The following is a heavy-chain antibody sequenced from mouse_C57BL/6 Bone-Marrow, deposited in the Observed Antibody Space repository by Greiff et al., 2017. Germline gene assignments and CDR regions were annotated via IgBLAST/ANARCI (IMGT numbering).Heavy chain of an antibody. J-gene: IGHJ4*01. V-gene: IGHV1-26*01. D-gene: IGHD2-3*01. CDR2: INPNNGGT. CDR3: AIDGYSYAMDY. Sequence: EVKVVESGPELVKPGASVKISCKASGYTFTDYYMNWVKQSHGKSLEWIGDINPNNGGTSYNQKFKGKATLTVDKSSSTAYMELRSLTSEDSAVYYCAIDGYSYAMDYWGQGTSVTVSS. CDR1: GYTFTDYY.